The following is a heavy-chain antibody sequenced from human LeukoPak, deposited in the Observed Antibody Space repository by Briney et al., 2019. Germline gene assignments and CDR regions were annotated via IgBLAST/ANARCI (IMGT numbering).Heavy chain of an antibody. V-gene: IGHV3-74*01. CDR1: GFTFSSYW. Sequence: PGGSLRLSCAASGFTFSSYWMHWVRQAPEKGLVWVSRINSDGSSTSYADSVKGRFTISRDNAKNTLYLQMNSLRAEDTAVYYCARDLGEQVLNWFDPWGQGTLVTVSS. J-gene: IGHJ5*02. D-gene: IGHD3-16*01. CDR2: INSDGSST. CDR3: ARDLGEQVLNWFDP.